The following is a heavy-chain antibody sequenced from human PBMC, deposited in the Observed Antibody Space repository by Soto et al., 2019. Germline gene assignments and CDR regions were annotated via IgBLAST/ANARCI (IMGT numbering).Heavy chain of an antibody. CDR3: AKTPGSSLVRGVLQS. J-gene: IGHJ5*02. Sequence: VAGMSYDGTRKHYGDSVKGRFTISRDNSKNSLFLRMNSLTADDTGVYYCAKTPGSSLVRGVLQSWGQGTLVTVSA. CDR2: MSYDGTRK. D-gene: IGHD3-10*02. V-gene: IGHV3-30*18.